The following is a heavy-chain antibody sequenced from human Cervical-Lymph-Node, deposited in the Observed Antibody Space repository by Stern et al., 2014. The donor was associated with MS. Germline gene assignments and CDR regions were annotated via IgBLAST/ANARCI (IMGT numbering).Heavy chain of an antibody. D-gene: IGHD4-17*01. J-gene: IGHJ6*02. Sequence: QVTLKESGPALVKPTQTLTLTCTFSGFSLSSSGMCVSWIRQPPGKALEWLALIDSDDDKYDSTSLQTRLAISKDTSKNQVVLTMTNMDPADTATYYCARIRTVTTESYYYYYGMDVWGQGTTVTVSS. CDR1: GFSLSSSGMC. CDR3: ARIRTVTTESYYYYYGMDV. V-gene: IGHV2-70*01. CDR2: IDSDDDK.